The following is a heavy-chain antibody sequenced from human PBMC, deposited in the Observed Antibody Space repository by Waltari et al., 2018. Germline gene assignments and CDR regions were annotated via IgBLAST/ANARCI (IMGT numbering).Heavy chain of an antibody. Sequence: VQLQESGPGLVKPSETLSLTCTVSGGSISSHYWSWIRQPPGKGLEWVGFIRSKAYGGTTEYAASVKGRFTISRDDSKSIAYLQMNSLKTEDTAVYYCTRDSSSVFGVVTNFDYWGQGTLVTVSS. V-gene: IGHV3-49*05. CDR2: IRSKAYGGTT. CDR1: GGSISSHY. J-gene: IGHJ4*02. D-gene: IGHD3-3*01. CDR3: TRDSSSVFGVVTNFDY.